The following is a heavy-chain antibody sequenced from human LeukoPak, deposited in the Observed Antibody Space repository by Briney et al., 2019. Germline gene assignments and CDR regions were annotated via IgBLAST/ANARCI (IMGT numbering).Heavy chain of an antibody. CDR1: GFTYSHFG. V-gene: IGHV3-33*06. CDR3: AKDAQRGFDYSNSLEY. J-gene: IGHJ4*02. D-gene: IGHD4-11*01. CDR2: IWSDGTEK. Sequence: HPGRSLRLSCAASGFTYSHFGMHWVRQAPGKGLEWVAVIWSDGTEKYYGDAVKGRFTISRDNSRNTLYPQMNSLRDDDTAVYYCAKDAQRGFDYSNSLEYWGQGTLVTVSS.